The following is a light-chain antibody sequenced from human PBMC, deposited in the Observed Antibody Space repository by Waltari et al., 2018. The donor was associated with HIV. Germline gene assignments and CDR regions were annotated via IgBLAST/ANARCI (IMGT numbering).Light chain of an antibody. J-gene: IGKJ2*01. Sequence: DIHLTQSPAYLSASVGDRVTLTCRASEGISRFLAWYQQEPGKAPKLRIYTASTLQSGVPSRFSGSGSGTEFTLTVTSLQPEDFATYYCQQFKSYPFTFGQGTELGIK. CDR3: QQFKSYPFT. V-gene: IGKV1-9*01. CDR2: TAS. CDR1: EGISRF.